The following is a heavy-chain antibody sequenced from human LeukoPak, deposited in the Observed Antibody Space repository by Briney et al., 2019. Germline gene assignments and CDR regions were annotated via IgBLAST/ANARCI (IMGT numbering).Heavy chain of an antibody. J-gene: IGHJ4*02. V-gene: IGHV3-48*03. Sequence: PGGSLRLSCAASGFTFSSYVMNWVRQAPGKGLEWVSYISSSGSTIYYADSVKGRFTISRDNAKNSLYLQMNSLRAEDTAVYYCARAAPRSYYFDYWGQGTLVTVSS. CDR1: GFTFSSYV. D-gene: IGHD6-25*01. CDR3: ARAAPRSYYFDY. CDR2: ISSSGSTI.